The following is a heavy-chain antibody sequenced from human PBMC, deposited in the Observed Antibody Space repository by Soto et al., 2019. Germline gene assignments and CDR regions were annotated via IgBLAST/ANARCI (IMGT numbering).Heavy chain of an antibody. Sequence: PSQTLSLTCVISGDSVSSNTASRNWIRQSPSRGLEWLGRTYLRSKWYNDYAVSVKSRIIINPDTSNNQFSLQLNSVTPEDTAVYFCAKGDNLGPKTGYAFDPWGQGIWSPSPQ. CDR3: AKGDNLGPKTGYAFDP. CDR1: GDSVSSNTAS. J-gene: IGHJ5*02. V-gene: IGHV6-1*01. D-gene: IGHD5-12*01. CDR2: TYLRSKWYN.